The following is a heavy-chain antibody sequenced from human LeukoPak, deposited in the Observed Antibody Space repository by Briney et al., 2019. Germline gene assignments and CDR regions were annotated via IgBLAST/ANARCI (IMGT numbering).Heavy chain of an antibody. CDR3: ASCCSSTSFDYYGMDV. CDR1: GFTFSSYG. V-gene: IGHV3-30*02. CDR2: IRYDGSNK. J-gene: IGHJ6*02. Sequence: PGGSLRLSCAASGFTFSSYGMHWVRQAPGKGLEWVAFIRYDGSNKYYADSVKGRFTISRDNSKNTLYLQMNSLRAEDTAVYYCASCCSSTSFDYYGMDVWGQGTTVTVSS. D-gene: IGHD2-2*01.